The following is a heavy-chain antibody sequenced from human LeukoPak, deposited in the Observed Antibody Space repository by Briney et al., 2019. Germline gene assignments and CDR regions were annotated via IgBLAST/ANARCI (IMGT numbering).Heavy chain of an antibody. Sequence: ASVKLSCKASGYTFTSYGINWGRQAPAPGNGWMGWISPYNGNTNYAQKLQGRVTMTTDTSTSTAYMELRSLRADDTAVYYCARNLSSSWSDYWGQGTLVTVSS. V-gene: IGHV1-18*01. CDR1: GYTFTSYG. CDR3: ARNLSSSWSDY. J-gene: IGHJ4*02. CDR2: ISPYNGNT. D-gene: IGHD6-13*01.